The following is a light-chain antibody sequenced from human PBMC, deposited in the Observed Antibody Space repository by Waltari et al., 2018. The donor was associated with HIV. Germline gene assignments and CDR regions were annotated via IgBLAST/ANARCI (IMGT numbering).Light chain of an antibody. CDR3: QQSYGFPFN. V-gene: IGKV1-39*01. CDR1: QAISTY. Sequence: DIQMTQSPSSLSASLGDSVVITCRASQAISTYLNWYQQKPGKAPVLLVYSAYKLQPGAPSRFCGAGSGKDFSLSISGLQTEDFATYFCQQSYGFPFNFGPGT. CDR2: SAY. J-gene: IGKJ3*01.